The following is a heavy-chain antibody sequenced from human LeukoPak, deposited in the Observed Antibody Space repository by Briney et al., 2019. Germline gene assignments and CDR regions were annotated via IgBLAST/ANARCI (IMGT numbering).Heavy chain of an antibody. D-gene: IGHD3-16*01. J-gene: IGHJ3*02. V-gene: IGHV5-51*01. Sequence: GAALQISCEGSGSIFTSYWIGWGRQLPGKGLEWMGIIYPGDSDTRYSPSFQGQVTISADKSISTAYLQWSSLKASDTAMYYCARVGVKDAFDIWGQGNNGHRLF. CDR3: ARVGVKDAFDI. CDR2: IYPGDSDT. CDR1: GSIFTSYW.